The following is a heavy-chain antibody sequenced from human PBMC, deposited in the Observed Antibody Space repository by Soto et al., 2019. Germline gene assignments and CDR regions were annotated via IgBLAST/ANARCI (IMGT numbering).Heavy chain of an antibody. CDR2: IYYSGST. J-gene: IGHJ4*01. CDR3: ARHDGFSSGWIFDY. D-gene: IGHD6-19*01. V-gene: IGHV4-39*01. Sequence: PSETLSLTCTVSGGSIISSSYYWGWIRQPPGKGLEWIGSIYYSGSTFYNPSLKSRVTISVDTSNNQLSLKLRSVTAADTAVYYCARHDGFSSGWIFDYWGHGTLVSVSS. CDR1: GGSIISSSYY.